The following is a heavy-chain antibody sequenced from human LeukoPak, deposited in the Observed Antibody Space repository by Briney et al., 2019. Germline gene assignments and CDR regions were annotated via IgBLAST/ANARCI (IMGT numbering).Heavy chain of an antibody. D-gene: IGHD6-13*01. V-gene: IGHV1-3*01. CDR1: GYTFTSYA. Sequence: ASVKVSCKASGYTFTSYAMHWVRQAPGQRLEWMGWINAGNGNTKYSQKFQGRVTMTRDTSTSTVYMELSSLRSEDTAVYYCAREAGAAAFDYWGQGTLVTVSS. J-gene: IGHJ4*02. CDR2: INAGNGNT. CDR3: AREAGAAAFDY.